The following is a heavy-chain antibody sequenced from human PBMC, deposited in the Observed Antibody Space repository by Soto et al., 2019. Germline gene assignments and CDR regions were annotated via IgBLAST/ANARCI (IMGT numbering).Heavy chain of an antibody. CDR2: IYFTGST. D-gene: IGHD3-22*01. CDR3: ARDDSSGYRSSYYYGMDV. CDR1: GGSISSSDYY. J-gene: IGHJ6*02. V-gene: IGHV4-39*07. Sequence: SETLSLTCTVSGGSISSSDYYWGWIRQPPGKGLEWIGTIYFTGSTYYNPTLKSRVTISIDTSKNQFSLKLSSVTAADTAVYYRARDDSSGYRSSYYYGMDVWGQGTTVTVSS.